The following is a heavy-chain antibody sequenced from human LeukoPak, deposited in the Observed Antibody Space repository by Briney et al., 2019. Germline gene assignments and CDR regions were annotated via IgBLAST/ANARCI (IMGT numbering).Heavy chain of an antibody. V-gene: IGHV1-18*04. J-gene: IGHJ5*02. CDR3: ARNSPRDVAGRQFLPGVLASLSQCDNCFDP. CDR1: GYTFTNHG. CDR2: INTYNGNA. D-gene: IGHD3-16*02. Sequence: ASVKASCKASGYTFTNHGISWVRHAPGQWIGWMGWINTYNGNANYAQKFQGRVTMTTDTSTRTAYTELRSLRSDDTAVYYCARNSPRDVAGRQFLPGVLASLSQCDNCFDPWGQGTLVSVSS.